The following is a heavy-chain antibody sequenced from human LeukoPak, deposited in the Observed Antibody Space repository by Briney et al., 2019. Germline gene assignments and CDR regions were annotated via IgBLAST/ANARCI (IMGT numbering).Heavy chain of an antibody. CDR3: AKVEYYYCPNWFDP. J-gene: IGHJ5*02. Sequence: GGSLRLPCAASGFTFSSHAMSWVRQAPGKGLEWVSAISGSGGSTYYADSVKGRFTISRDNSKNTLYLQMNSLRAEDTAVYYCAKVEYYYCPNWFDPWGQGTLVTVSS. CDR1: GFTFSSHA. D-gene: IGHD3-10*01. CDR2: ISGSGGST. V-gene: IGHV3-23*01.